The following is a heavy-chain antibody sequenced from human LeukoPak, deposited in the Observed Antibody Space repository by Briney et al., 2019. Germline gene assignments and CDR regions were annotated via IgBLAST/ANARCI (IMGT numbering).Heavy chain of an antibody. CDR2: ISYDGSNK. V-gene: IGHV3-30*18. J-gene: IGHJ4*02. D-gene: IGHD3-10*01. Sequence: PGGSLRLSCAASGFTFSSYGMHWVRQAPGKGLEWVAIISYDGSNKYYADSVKGRFTISRDNSKNTLYLQMNSLRAEDTAVYYCAKDPFYYYGSGSYYEGGVYWGQGTLVTVSS. CDR3: AKDPFYYYGSGSYYEGGVY. CDR1: GFTFSSYG.